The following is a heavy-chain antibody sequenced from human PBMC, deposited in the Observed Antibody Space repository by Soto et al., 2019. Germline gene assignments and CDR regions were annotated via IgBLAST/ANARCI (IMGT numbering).Heavy chain of an antibody. V-gene: IGHV1-69*02. J-gene: IGHJ4*02. D-gene: IGHD1-1*01. CDR2: IFPLTDIP. CDR1: GGTFRNYP. CDR3: ARSTLVVLNYFES. Sequence: QVQLVQSGTEVKKPGSSVKVSCKASGGTFRNYPINWVRQAPGQGLEWMGSIFPLTDIPDYAQNFQDRLTISADKSTSTAYMELSGLTSDDTAMYFCARSTLVVLNYFESWGQGTLVTVSS.